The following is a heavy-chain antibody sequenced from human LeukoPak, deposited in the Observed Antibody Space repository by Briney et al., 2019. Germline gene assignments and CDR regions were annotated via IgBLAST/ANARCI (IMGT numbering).Heavy chain of an antibody. CDR2: ISAYNGNT. D-gene: IGHD4-23*01. CDR1: GYTFTSYG. J-gene: IGHJ2*01. CDR3: ARSGYGGKTPLGWYFDL. Sequence: ASVKVSCKASGYTFTSYGISWVRQAPGQGLEWMGWISAYNGNTNYAQKFQGRVTMTRDMSTSTVYMELSSLRSEDTAVYYCARSGYGGKTPLGWYFDLWGRGTLVTVSS. V-gene: IGHV1-18*01.